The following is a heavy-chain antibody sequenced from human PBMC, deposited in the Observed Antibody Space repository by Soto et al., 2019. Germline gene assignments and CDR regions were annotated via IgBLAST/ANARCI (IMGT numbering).Heavy chain of an antibody. CDR3: ARGRITMVRGVINYYMDV. V-gene: IGHV4-34*01. CDR2: INHSGST. D-gene: IGHD3-10*01. J-gene: IGHJ6*03. CDR1: GGSFSGYY. Sequence: QVQLQQWGAGLLKPSETLSLTCAVYGGSFSGYYWIWIRQPPGKGLEWIGEINHSGSTNYNPSLKSRVTISVDTSKNQFSLKLSSVTAADTAVYYCARGRITMVRGVINYYMDVWGKGTTVTVSS.